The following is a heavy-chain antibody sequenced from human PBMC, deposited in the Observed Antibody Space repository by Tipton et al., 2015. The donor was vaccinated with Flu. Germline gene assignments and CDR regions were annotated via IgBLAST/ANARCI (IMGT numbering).Heavy chain of an antibody. CDR3: ARLESWYPYY. Sequence: LRLPCTVSGGSISSYYWSWIRQPPGKGLEWIGYIYYSGSTNYNPSLKSRVTISVDTSKNQFSLKLSSVTAADTAVYYCARLESWYPYYWGQGTLVTVSS. D-gene: IGHD1-14*01. CDR2: IYYSGST. V-gene: IGHV4-59*01. J-gene: IGHJ4*02. CDR1: GGSISSYY.